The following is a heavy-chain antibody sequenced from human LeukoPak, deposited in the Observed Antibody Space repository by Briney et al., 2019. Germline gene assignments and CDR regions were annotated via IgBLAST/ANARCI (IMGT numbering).Heavy chain of an antibody. V-gene: IGHV1-46*01. D-gene: IGHD5-18*01. Sequence: ASVKVSCKASGYTFTSYYMHWVRQAPGQGLEWMGLINPTGGSTGYAQKFQGRVTMTEDTSTDTAYMELSSLRSEDTAVYYCAKVWWTAMVGVWFDPWGQGTLVTVSS. CDR3: AKVWWTAMVGVWFDP. CDR1: GYTFTSYY. J-gene: IGHJ5*02. CDR2: INPTGGST.